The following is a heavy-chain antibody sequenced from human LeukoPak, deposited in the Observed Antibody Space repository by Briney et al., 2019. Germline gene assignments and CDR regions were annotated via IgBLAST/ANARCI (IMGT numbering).Heavy chain of an antibody. V-gene: IGHV3-21*01. CDR2: ISSNAYYI. D-gene: IGHD5-18*01. CDR1: GFTFSSYN. Sequence: GGSLRLSCAASGFTFSSYNMNWVRLPPGKGLEWVSSISSNAYYIYNADSVQGRFTISRDNAKNSLYLQMNSLRAEDAAVYYCARPLYSYGPYYYGMDVWGQGTTVTASS. J-gene: IGHJ6*02. CDR3: ARPLYSYGPYYYGMDV.